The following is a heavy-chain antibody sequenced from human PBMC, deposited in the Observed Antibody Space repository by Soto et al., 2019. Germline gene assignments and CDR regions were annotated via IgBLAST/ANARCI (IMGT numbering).Heavy chain of an antibody. V-gene: IGHV3-30*04. J-gene: IGHJ5*02. D-gene: IGHD1-26*01. CDR3: ARPRSIGEHQPAFIS. CDR2: ISYDGSDR. Sequence: QVQLVESGGGAVQPGRSLRLSCAASGFTFSNFAMHWVRQAPGKGLEWVSFISYDGSDRYYADSVKGRFTVSRDNSNNILYLEMNGLGTEDTAVYYCARPRSIGEHQPAFISWGQGSLVTVSS. CDR1: GFTFSNFA.